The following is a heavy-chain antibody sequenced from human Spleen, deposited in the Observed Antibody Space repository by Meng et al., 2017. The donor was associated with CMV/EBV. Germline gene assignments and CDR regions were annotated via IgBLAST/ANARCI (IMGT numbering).Heavy chain of an antibody. CDR3: ARYYGSGRGWFDP. CDR1: GGSGSSGHYF. CDR2: IYYSGST. D-gene: IGHD3-10*01. J-gene: IGHJ5*02. Sequence: VSGGSGSSGHYFWSWIRQPPGKGLEWIGYIYYSGSTNYNPSLKSRVTISVDTSKNQFSLTLTSVTAADTAVYYCARYYGSGRGWFDPWGQGTLVTVSS. V-gene: IGHV4-61*01.